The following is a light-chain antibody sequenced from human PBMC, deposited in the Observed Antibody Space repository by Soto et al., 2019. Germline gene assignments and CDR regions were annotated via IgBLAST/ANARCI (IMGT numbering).Light chain of an antibody. V-gene: IGLV2-11*01. Sequence: QSALTQPRSVSGSPGQSVTISCTGTNSDVGGYNYVSWYQQHPGKAPKLMIYDVSKRPSGVPDRFSGSKSGNTASLTISGLLTEDEADYYCCSYAGSPYVFGTGTKLTVL. CDR2: DVS. CDR1: NSDVGGYNY. J-gene: IGLJ1*01. CDR3: CSYAGSPYV.